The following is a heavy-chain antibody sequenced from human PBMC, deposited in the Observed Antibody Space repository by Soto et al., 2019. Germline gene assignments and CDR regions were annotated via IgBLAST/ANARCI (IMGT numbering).Heavy chain of an antibody. CDR1: GFSFTIYC. D-gene: IGHD3-16*01. V-gene: IGHV5-51*01. CDR2: IYPGNSDT. J-gene: IGHJ6*02. CDR3: ARRLGYGYKSTWAAMDI. Sequence: GESLKISCTSYGFSFTIYCIAWVLQLPWKGLEWVGIIYPGNSDTLYGPSFQGQVTISADRSMNTAYLQWSGLRASDTGTYYCARRLGYGYKSTWAAMDIWGLGTTVTVSS.